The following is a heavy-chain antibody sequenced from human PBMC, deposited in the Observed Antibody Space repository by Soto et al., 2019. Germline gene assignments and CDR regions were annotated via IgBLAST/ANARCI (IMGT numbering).Heavy chain of an antibody. Sequence: QVQLVQSGAEVKKPGSSVKVSCKASGDTFSNHTISGVRQAPGHGLEWRGRIISILGVANYAKECQGRVTLTADKYRSSAYMELSSLRSADTAVYYCARVAEMWRVTKGYYYDIDVWGTGTTVTVSS. CDR2: IISILGVA. D-gene: IGHD2-21*02. CDR1: GDTFSNHT. CDR3: ARVAEMWRVTKGYYYDIDV. V-gene: IGHV1-69*04. J-gene: IGHJ6*03.